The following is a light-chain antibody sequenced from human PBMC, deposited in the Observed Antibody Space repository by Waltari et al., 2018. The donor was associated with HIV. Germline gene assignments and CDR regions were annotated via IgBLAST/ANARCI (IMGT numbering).Light chain of an antibody. CDR2: DVT. V-gene: IGLV2-11*01. J-gene: IGLJ2*01. CDR1: SSDVGGYSY. Sequence: QSALTQPRSVSGSPGQAVTIPCTGSSSDVGGYSYVSWYQHHPGKAPKLMIYDVTQRPSGFPGRFSCSKSDNTASLTISGLQTEDEADYYCYSYEGTYNSVVFGGGTKLTVL. CDR3: YSYEGTYNSVV.